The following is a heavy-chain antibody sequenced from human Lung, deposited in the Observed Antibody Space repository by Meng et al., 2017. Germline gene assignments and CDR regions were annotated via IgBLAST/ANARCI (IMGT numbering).Heavy chain of an antibody. J-gene: IGHJ4*02. D-gene: IGHD4-11*01. CDR2: INHSGST. CDR3: ARGPTTMAHDFDY. CDR1: GGSFSDYY. V-gene: IGHV4-34*01. Sequence: VQLLMWAEGILKPWGTLSLTCCVSGGSFSDYYWSWIRQPPGKGLEWIGEINHSGSTNYNPSLESRATISVDTSQNNLSLKLSSVTAADSAVYYCARGPTTMAHDFDYWGQGTLVTVPQ.